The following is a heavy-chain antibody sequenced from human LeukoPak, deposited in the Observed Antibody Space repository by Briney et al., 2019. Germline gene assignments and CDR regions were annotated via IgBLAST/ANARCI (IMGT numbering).Heavy chain of an antibody. J-gene: IGHJ4*02. CDR3: AIDEPNYDPYDFDH. CDR2: AKSKADGGTT. CDR1: GFTLTNAW. Sequence: GGSLRLSCTASGFTLTNAWMNWVRQAPGKGLEWVARAKSKADGGTTDYVAPVKGRFTISRDDSENMVYLQMNGLETEDTAVYYCAIDEPNYDPYDFDHWGQGTLVTVSS. D-gene: IGHD3-3*01. V-gene: IGHV3-15*01.